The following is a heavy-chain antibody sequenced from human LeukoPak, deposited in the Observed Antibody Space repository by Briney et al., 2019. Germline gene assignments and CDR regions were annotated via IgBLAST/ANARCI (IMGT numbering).Heavy chain of an antibody. Sequence: PGESLKISCKVSGYTFTHNWIGWVRQKPGRGLEWLGGIFPADSNTAYNSSFRGQVTILVDKSIDTAYLQWGSLKASDSAIYYCARHRATGTWSDFDYWGQGTVVTVSS. J-gene: IGHJ4*02. D-gene: IGHD1-14*01. CDR3: ARHRATGTWSDFDY. V-gene: IGHV5-51*01. CDR2: IFPADSNT. CDR1: GYTFTHNW.